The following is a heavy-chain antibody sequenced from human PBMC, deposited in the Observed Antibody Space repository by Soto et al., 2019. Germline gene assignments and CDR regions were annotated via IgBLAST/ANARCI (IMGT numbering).Heavy chain of an antibody. CDR1: GHTFTNYY. CDR3: ASMDYSYYYGMDV. Sequence: ASVKVSCKASGHTFTNYYMDWVRQPPGQGLEWMGVISPSGDGPTFAQKFQGRVTMTRDTSTSTVYMELSSLRFEDTAVYYCASMDYSYYYGMDVWGQGIMVTVSS. V-gene: IGHV1-46*01. D-gene: IGHD3-10*01. CDR2: ISPSGDGP. J-gene: IGHJ6*02.